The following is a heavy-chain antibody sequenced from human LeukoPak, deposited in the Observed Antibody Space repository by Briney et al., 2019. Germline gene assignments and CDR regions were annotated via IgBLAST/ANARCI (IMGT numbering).Heavy chain of an antibody. V-gene: IGHV3-23*01. CDR1: GFTFSSFA. Sequence: PGGSLRLSCAASGFTFSSFAMSWVRQAPGKGLEWVSGTSGSGGNTYYADSVKGRFTISRDNSKNTLYLQMNSLRADDTAEYYCAKDVRYSNTWFPFDYWGQGTLVTVSS. D-gene: IGHD6-13*01. CDR3: AKDVRYSNTWFPFDY. CDR2: TSGSGGNT. J-gene: IGHJ4*02.